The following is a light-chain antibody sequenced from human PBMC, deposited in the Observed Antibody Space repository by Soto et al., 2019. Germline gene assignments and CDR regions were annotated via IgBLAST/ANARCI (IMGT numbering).Light chain of an antibody. CDR2: EAS. CDR3: QHYNSFSPRT. V-gene: IGKV1-5*03. Sequence: DVQMTQSPSTLSASVGHRVTITCRASQSISSYLAWYQQKPGKAPKLLIYEASSLESGVPSRFSGSRSGTEFTLTISSLQPDDFAPYYCQHYNSFSPRTFGQGTKVEIK. CDR1: QSISSY. J-gene: IGKJ1*01.